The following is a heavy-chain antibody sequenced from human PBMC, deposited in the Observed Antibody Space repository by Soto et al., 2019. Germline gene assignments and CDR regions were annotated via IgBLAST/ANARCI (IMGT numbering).Heavy chain of an antibody. V-gene: IGHV3-11*06. CDR1: GFTFSDYY. Sequence: QVQLVESGGGLVKPGGSLRLSCAASGFTFSDYYMSWIRQAPGKGLEWVSYISTSSSYKYYADSVKGRFTISRDNAKNSLYLQMNSLRAEDTAVYYCARDGVVVAATHYFDYWGQGTLVTVSS. J-gene: IGHJ4*02. D-gene: IGHD2-15*01. CDR2: ISTSSSYK. CDR3: ARDGVVVAATHYFDY.